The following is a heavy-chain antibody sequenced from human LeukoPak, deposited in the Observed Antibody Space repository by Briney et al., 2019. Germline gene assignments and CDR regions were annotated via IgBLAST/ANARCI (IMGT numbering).Heavy chain of an antibody. CDR2: ISYDGRDK. CDR3: AKDKGYCNGGSCYPFDY. V-gene: IGHV3-30*18. Sequence: PGGSLRLSCAASGFTFTTYGMHWVRQAPGKGLEWVAVISYDGRDKYYADSVKGRSTISRDNSKNTLYLQVNNLRTDDTAVYYCAKDKGYCNGGSCYPFDYWGQGTLATVSS. J-gene: IGHJ4*02. CDR1: GFTFTTYG. D-gene: IGHD2-15*01.